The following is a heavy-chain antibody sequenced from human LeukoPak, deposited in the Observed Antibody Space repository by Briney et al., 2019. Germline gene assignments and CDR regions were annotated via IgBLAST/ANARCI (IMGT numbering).Heavy chain of an antibody. CDR3: ARQVPGYSYGSLPDY. CDR1: GGSISSSSYY. D-gene: IGHD5-18*01. J-gene: IGHJ4*02. CDR2: IYYSGST. V-gene: IGHV4-39*01. Sequence: SETLSLTCSVSGGSISSSSYYWGWIRQPPGKGLEWIGSIYYSGSTYYNPSLKSRVTISVDTSKNQFSLKLSSVTAADTAVYYCARQVPGYSYGSLPDYWGQGTLVTVSS.